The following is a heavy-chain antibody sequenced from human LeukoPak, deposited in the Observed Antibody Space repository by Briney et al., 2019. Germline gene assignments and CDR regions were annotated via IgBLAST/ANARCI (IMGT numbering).Heavy chain of an antibody. CDR3: AREDCSSTSCYWGVDY. D-gene: IGHD2-2*01. CDR2: INPNSGGT. J-gene: IGHJ4*02. CDR1: GYTFVSYG. Sequence: ASVKVSCKASGYTFVSYGVSWVRQAPGQGLEWMGRINPNSGGTNYAQKFQGRVTMTRDTSISTAYMQLSRLRSDDTAVYYCAREDCSSTSCYWGVDYWGQGTLVTVSS. V-gene: IGHV1-2*06.